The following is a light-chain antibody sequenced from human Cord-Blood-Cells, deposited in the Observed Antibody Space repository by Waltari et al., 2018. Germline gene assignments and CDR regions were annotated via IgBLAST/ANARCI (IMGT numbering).Light chain of an antibody. CDR3: QQYGSSPT. V-gene: IGKV3-20*01. Sequence: EIVLTQSPGTLSLSSGERATLSCRASQSVSSSYLAWYQQKPGQAPRILIYGASSRATGIPDRFSGSGSGTDFTLTISRLEPEDFAVYYCQQYGSSPTFGGGTKGEIK. CDR2: GAS. CDR1: QSVSSSY. J-gene: IGKJ4*01.